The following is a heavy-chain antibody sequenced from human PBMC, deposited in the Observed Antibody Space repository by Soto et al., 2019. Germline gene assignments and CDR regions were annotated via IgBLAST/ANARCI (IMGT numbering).Heavy chain of an antibody. D-gene: IGHD7-27*01. Sequence: QVHLQESGPGLVKPSETLSLTCTVSGGSINNHYWSWIRQPPGKGLEWIGYIYYTGSTNYNPSLKSRVTMSVDTSQNQFSLNLTSLTAADTAIYYCARANWYSEYWGQGTLVTVSS. CDR1: GGSINNHY. CDR2: IYYTGST. J-gene: IGHJ4*02. V-gene: IGHV4-59*11. CDR3: ARANWYSEY.